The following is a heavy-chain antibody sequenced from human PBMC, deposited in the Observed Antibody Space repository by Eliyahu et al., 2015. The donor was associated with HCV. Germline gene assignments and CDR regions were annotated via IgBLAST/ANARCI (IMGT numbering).Heavy chain of an antibody. D-gene: IGHD3-22*01. CDR1: GFXFSNAW. J-gene: IGHJ4*02. CDR3: TTRYYYDSTPHISTGDY. Sequence: EVQLVESGGXLVQPGGSLRXSXATXGFXFSNAWMXWVRQAPGKGLEWVGRIKRKTEGETTDYAAPVKGRFTISRDDSKSTLFLDLRSLNTEDTAVYYCTTRYYYDSTPHISTGDYWGQGTLVTVSS. V-gene: IGHV3-15*05. CDR2: IKRKTEGETT.